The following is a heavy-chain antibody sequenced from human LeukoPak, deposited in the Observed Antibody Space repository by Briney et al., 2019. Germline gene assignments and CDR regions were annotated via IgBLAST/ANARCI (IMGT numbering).Heavy chain of an antibody. D-gene: IGHD3-16*01. CDR3: AKCAQSYGNDAFDL. CDR1: EFTFCNFA. CDR2: IRGGGAGA. J-gene: IGHJ3*01. Sequence: GGSLRLSCAASEFTFCNFAMSWVRQAPGKGLEWVSYIRGGGAGALYADSVKGRFTVSRDNSRSTLYLQMNSLRVEDTAVYYCAKCAQSYGNDAFDLWGPGTMVTVSS. V-gene: IGHV3-23*01.